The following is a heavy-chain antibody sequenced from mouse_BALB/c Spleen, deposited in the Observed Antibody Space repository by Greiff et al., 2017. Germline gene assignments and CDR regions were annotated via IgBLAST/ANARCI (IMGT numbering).Heavy chain of an antibody. Sequence: LQQPGSELVRPGASVKLSCKASGYTFTSYWMHWVKQRPGQGLEWIGNIYPGSGSSNYDEKFKSKATLTVDTSSSTAYMQLSSLTSEDSAVYYCTRFGNWAMDYWGQGTSVTVSS. V-gene: IGHV1S22*01. CDR3: TRFGNWAMDY. CDR1: GYTFTSYW. D-gene: IGHD2-1*01. CDR2: IYPGSGSS. J-gene: IGHJ4*01.